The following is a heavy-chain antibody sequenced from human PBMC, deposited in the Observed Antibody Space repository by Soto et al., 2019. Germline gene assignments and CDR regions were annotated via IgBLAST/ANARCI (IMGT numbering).Heavy chain of an antibody. D-gene: IGHD6-19*01. Sequence: GGSLRLSCAASGFTFSSYAMSWVRQAPGKGLEWVSAISGSGGSTYYADSVKGRFTISRDNSKNTLYLQMNSLRAEDTAVYYCAKSGLPYSSGWYELSWFDPWGQGTLVTVSS. CDR3: AKSGLPYSSGWYELSWFDP. CDR1: GFTFSSYA. J-gene: IGHJ5*02. V-gene: IGHV3-23*01. CDR2: ISGSGGST.